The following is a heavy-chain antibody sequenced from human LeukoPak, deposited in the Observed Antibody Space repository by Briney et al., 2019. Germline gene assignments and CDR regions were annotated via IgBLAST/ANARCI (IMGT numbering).Heavy chain of an antibody. CDR1: GGSISSYY. Sequence: SETLSLTCTVSGGSISSYYWSWIRQPPGKGLEWIGYIYYSGSTNYNPSLKSRVTISVDTSKNQFSLKLSSVTAADTAVYYCARGPGGVRGNPFDYWGQGTLVTVSS. CDR3: ARGPGGVRGNPFDY. J-gene: IGHJ4*02. D-gene: IGHD3-10*01. V-gene: IGHV4-59*12. CDR2: IYYSGST.